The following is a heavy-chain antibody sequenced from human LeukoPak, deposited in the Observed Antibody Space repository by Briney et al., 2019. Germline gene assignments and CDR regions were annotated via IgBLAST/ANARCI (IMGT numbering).Heavy chain of an antibody. D-gene: IGHD6-13*01. V-gene: IGHV3-23*01. CDR3: ARSSAWYYFDY. CDR1: GFTFSNYD. Sequence: PGGSLRLSCVASGFTFSNYDMGWVRQAPGKGLEWVSGISNSGSSTDYADSVKGRFTISRDNSENIVYLQMDSLRAEDTAVYYCARSSAWYYFDYWGQGTLVTVSS. J-gene: IGHJ4*02. CDR2: ISNSGSST.